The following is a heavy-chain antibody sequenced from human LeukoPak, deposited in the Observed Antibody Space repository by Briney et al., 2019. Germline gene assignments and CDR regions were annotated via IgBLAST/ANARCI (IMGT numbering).Heavy chain of an antibody. CDR1: GFTFSDYY. CDR3: ARDLFGTYGDHYYYYYGMDV. V-gene: IGHV3-11*01. D-gene: IGHD4-17*01. J-gene: IGHJ6*02. Sequence: PGGSLRLSCAASGFTFSDYYMSWICQAPGKGLEWVSYISSSGSTIYYADSVKGRFTISRDNAKNSLYLQMNSLRAEDTAVYYCARDLFGTYGDHYYYYYGMDVWGQGTTVTVSS. CDR2: ISSSGSTI.